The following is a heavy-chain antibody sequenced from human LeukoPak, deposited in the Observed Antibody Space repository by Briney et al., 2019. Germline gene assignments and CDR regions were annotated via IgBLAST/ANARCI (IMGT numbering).Heavy chain of an antibody. D-gene: IGHD1-26*01. CDR3: ARDRLGATGHWRLDV. Sequence: PSETLSLTCTVSGGSFSSYYWTWIRQPAGKGLEWIGRIYNSGTTNYSPSLESRVTMSLDTSKNRFSLSLSSVTAADTAVYYCARDRLGATGHWRLDVWGRGTLVTVSS. CDR2: IYNSGTT. J-gene: IGHJ2*01. V-gene: IGHV4-4*07. CDR1: GGSFSSYY.